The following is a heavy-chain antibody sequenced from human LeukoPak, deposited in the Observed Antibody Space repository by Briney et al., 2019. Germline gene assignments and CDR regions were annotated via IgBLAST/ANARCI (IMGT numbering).Heavy chain of an antibody. J-gene: IGHJ4*02. CDR2: VKSKTDGGTT. CDR1: GFTFSNAW. CDR3: TTDPYYYDSSGYYSDY. D-gene: IGHD3-22*01. V-gene: IGHV3-15*01. Sequence: PGGSLRLSCAASGFTFSNAWMSWVRQAPGKGLEWVGRVKSKTDGGTTDYAAPVKGRFTISRDDSKNTLYLQMNSLKTQDTAVYYCTTDPYYYDSSGYYSDYWGQGTLVTVSS.